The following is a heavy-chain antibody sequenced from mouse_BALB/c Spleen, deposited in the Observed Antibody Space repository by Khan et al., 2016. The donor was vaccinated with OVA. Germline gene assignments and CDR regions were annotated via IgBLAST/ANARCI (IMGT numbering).Heavy chain of an antibody. Sequence: EVQLQESGPDLVKPSQSLSLTCTVTGYSITSGNSWHWIRQFPGNKLEWMGYIYFSGTINYTPSIKSRISITRDTSKHQFFLQLNSVTTEDTATYYCARDGSYMDYWGQGTSVTVSS. V-gene: IGHV3-1*02. CDR3: ARDGSYMDY. D-gene: IGHD1-1*02. CDR1: GYSITSGNS. J-gene: IGHJ4*01. CDR2: IYFSGTI.